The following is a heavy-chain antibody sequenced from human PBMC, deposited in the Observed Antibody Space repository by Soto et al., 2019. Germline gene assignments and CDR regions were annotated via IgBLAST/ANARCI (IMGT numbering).Heavy chain of an antibody. CDR3: ARVRPGNYRDY. CDR1: GLTLIRYA. CDR2: ISGSGGTR. Sequence: PRGSLRLSCAASGLTLIRYAMNWVRQAPGKGLEWVSVISGSGGTRYYADSVKGRFTISRDNARNSVYLQMNSLRAEDTAVYYCARVRPGNYRDYWGQGTLVTVSS. J-gene: IGHJ4*02. V-gene: IGHV3-23*01. D-gene: IGHD3-10*01.